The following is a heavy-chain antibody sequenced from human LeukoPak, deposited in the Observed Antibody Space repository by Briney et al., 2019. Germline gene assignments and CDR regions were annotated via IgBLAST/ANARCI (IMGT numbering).Heavy chain of an antibody. J-gene: IGHJ4*02. Sequence: SETLSLTCAVYGGSFSGYYWSWIRQPPGKGLEWIGETNHSGSTNSNPSLKSRVTISVDTSKNQFSLKLSSVTAADTAVYYCASHVEMATINVGYFDYWGQGTLVTVSS. CDR3: ASHVEMATINVGYFDY. D-gene: IGHD5-24*01. V-gene: IGHV4-34*01. CDR2: TNHSGST. CDR1: GGSFSGYY.